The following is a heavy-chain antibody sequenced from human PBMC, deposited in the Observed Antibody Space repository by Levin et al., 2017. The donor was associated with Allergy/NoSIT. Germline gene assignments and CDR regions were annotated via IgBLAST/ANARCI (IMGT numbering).Heavy chain of an antibody. Sequence: ASVKVSCKASGYTFTGYYMHWVRQAPGQGLEWMGWINPNSGGTNYAQKFQGRVTMTRDTSISTAYMELSRLRSDDTAVYYCARRWRDVLSSNWYFDLWGRGTLVTVSS. J-gene: IGHJ2*01. CDR2: INPNSGGT. CDR3: ARRWRDVLSSNWYFDL. CDR1: GYTFTGYY. D-gene: IGHD3-16*02. V-gene: IGHV1-2*02.